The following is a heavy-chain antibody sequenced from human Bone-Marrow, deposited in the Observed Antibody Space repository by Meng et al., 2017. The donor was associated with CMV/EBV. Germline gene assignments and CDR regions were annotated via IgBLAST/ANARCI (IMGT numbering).Heavy chain of an antibody. Sequence: GGSLRLSCAASGFTFSSYWMSWVRQAPGKGLEWVANIKQDGSEKYYVDSVKGRFTISRDNAKNSLYLQMNSLRAEDTAVYYCASRYSSSRTHQHYWDQGTLVTVSS. CDR3: ASRYSSSRTHQHY. D-gene: IGHD6-13*01. CDR1: GFTFSSYW. V-gene: IGHV3-7*01. CDR2: IKQDGSEK. J-gene: IGHJ4*02.